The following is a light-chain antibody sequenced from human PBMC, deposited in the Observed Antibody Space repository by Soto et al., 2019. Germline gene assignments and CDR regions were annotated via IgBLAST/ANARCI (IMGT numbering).Light chain of an antibody. J-gene: IGLJ1*01. V-gene: IGLV2-14*03. CDR3: SSYTTSSTPHYV. CDR1: SSDVGGYNS. Sequence: QSALTQPASVSGSPGQSFTISCTGTSSDVGGYNSVSWYQHHPGKAPKLMIFDVSDRPSGVSSRFSGSKSGNTASLTISGLQAEDEADYYCSSYTTSSTPHYVFGPGTKVTVL. CDR2: DVS.